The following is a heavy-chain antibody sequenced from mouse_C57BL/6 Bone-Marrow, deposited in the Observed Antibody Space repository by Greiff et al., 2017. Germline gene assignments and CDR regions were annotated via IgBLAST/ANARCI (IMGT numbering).Heavy chain of an antibody. Sequence: EVKLVESGGGLVKPGGSLKLSCAASGFTFSDYGMHWVRQAPEKGLEWVAYISSGSSTIYYADTVKGRLPISRDNAKNTLLLQMTSLRSEDTAMYYCARGYYSNYGGYAMDYWGQGTSVTVSS. CDR1: GFTFSDYG. CDR3: ARGYYSNYGGYAMDY. CDR2: ISSGSSTI. J-gene: IGHJ4*01. V-gene: IGHV5-17*01. D-gene: IGHD2-5*01.